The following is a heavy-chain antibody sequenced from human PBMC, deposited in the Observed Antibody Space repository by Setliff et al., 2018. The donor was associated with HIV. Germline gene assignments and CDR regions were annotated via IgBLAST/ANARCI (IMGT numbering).Heavy chain of an antibody. CDR2: INPNGGTT. D-gene: IGHD6-19*01. J-gene: IGHJ4*02. V-gene: IGHV1-46*01. CDR3: AGIYSSGTYYFDY. CDR1: GYTFTSYY. Sequence: RASVKVSCKASGYTFTSYYFHWVRQAPGQGLEWMGVINPNGGTTNYARKFQGRVTITADESTSTAYMELSSLRSEDTAVYYCAGIYSSGTYYFDYWGQGTLVTAPQ.